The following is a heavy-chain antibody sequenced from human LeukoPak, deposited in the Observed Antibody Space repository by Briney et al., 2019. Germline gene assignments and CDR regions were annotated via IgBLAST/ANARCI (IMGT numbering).Heavy chain of an antibody. CDR2: ISGSGGST. V-gene: IGHV3-23*01. CDR1: GFTFSSYA. CDR3: AKGTVVVPAAPYYFDY. Sequence: GGSLRLSCAASGFTFSSYAMSWVRQAPGKGLEWVSAISGSGGSTYYADSVEGRFTISRDNSKNTLYLQMNSLRAEDTAVYYCAKGTVVVPAAPYYFDYWGQGTLVTVSS. J-gene: IGHJ4*02. D-gene: IGHD2-2*01.